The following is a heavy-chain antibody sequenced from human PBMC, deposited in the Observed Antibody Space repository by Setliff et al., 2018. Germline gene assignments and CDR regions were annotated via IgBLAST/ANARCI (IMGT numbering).Heavy chain of an antibody. CDR2: ISGSGTST. D-gene: IGHD1-26*01. J-gene: IGHJ4*02. Sequence: EGSLRLPCAASGFSFSKFAMSWVRQSPGKGLEWVSGISGSGTSTNFADSVKGRFTISRDNFKNTLYLQMNSLRVEDTAVYYCAKWERGTTSDYFDYWGQGALVTVSS. CDR1: GFSFSKFA. V-gene: IGHV3-23*01. CDR3: AKWERGTTSDYFDY.